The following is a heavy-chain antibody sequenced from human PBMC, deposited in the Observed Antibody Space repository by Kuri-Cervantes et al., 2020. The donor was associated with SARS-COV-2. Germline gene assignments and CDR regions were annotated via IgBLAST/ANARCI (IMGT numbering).Heavy chain of an antibody. J-gene: IGHJ4*02. CDR1: GGSISSQSYY. CDR2: VYYSGTT. V-gene: IGHV4-39*01. Sequence: SETLSLTCTVSGGSISSQSYYWGWIRQPPGKGLEWIGSVYYSGTTYYNPSLKSRVTISVDTSKNQFSLKLSSVTAADTAVYYCARAPQYSSRFDYWGQGTLVTVSS. D-gene: IGHD6-13*01. CDR3: ARAPQYSSRFDY.